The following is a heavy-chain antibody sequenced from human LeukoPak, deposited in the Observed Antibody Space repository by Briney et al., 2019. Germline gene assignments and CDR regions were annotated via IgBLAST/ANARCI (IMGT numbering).Heavy chain of an antibody. CDR2: INWNGGST. Sequence: GGSLRLSCAASGFTFDDYGMSWVRQAPGKGLEWVSGINWNGGSTVYADSVKGRFTISRDNAKNSLYLQMNSLRAEDTALYYCARDDYDSSGQFYGMDVWGQGTTVTVSS. D-gene: IGHD3-22*01. V-gene: IGHV3-20*04. J-gene: IGHJ6*02. CDR3: ARDDYDSSGQFYGMDV. CDR1: GFTFDDYG.